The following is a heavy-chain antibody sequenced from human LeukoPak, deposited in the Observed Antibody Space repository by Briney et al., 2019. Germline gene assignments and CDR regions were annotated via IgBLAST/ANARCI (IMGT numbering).Heavy chain of an antibody. Sequence: GGSLRLSCAASGFTFSSYEMNWVRQAPGKGLEWVAYINAGGDATYADSVKGRSSISRDNAKNSLYLQMNSLRAEDTAVYYCARVYSSGWQFDYWGQGTLVTVSS. CDR2: INAGGDAT. CDR1: GFTFSSYE. J-gene: IGHJ4*02. CDR3: ARVYSSGWQFDY. V-gene: IGHV3-48*03. D-gene: IGHD6-19*01.